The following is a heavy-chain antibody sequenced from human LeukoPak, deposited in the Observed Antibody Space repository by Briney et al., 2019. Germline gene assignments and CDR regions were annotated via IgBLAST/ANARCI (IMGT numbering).Heavy chain of an antibody. Sequence: GASVKVSCKASEGTFSSYAISWVRQAPGQGLEWMGRIIPIFGTANYAQKFQGRVTITADKSTSTAYMELSSLRSEDTAVYYCASAGAAMVTNWGQGTLVTVSS. CDR2: IIPIFGTA. CDR1: EGTFSSYA. J-gene: IGHJ4*02. CDR3: ASAGAAMVTN. D-gene: IGHD5-18*01. V-gene: IGHV1-69*06.